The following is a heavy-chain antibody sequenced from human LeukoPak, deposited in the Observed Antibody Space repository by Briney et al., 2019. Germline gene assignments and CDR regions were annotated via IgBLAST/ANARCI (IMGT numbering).Heavy chain of an antibody. CDR2: INTNTENP. J-gene: IGHJ4*02. Sequence: ASVKVSCKASGYTFTSFAMNWVRQAPGQGLEWMGWINTNTENPTYAQGFTGRFVFPLDTSVSTAYLQITSLKAEDTAVYYCARDFRCGGDCYDYWGQGTLVTVSS. V-gene: IGHV7-4-1*02. CDR3: ARDFRCGGDCYDY. CDR1: GYTFTSFA. D-gene: IGHD2-21*02.